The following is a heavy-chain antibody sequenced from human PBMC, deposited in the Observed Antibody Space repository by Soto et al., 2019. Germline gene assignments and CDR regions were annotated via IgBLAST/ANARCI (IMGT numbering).Heavy chain of an antibody. Sequence: QVQLVESGGGVVQPGRSLRLSCAASGFTFSSYGMHWVRQAPGKGLEWVAVISYDGSNKYYADSVKGRFTISRDNSKNTLYLQMKRLRAGDTAVYYRAKAPPPYIVGVVAATPDYWGQGTLVTVSS. V-gene: IGHV3-30*18. J-gene: IGHJ4*02. CDR3: AKAPPPYIVGVVAATPDY. CDR1: GFTFSSYG. D-gene: IGHD2-15*01. CDR2: ISYDGSNK.